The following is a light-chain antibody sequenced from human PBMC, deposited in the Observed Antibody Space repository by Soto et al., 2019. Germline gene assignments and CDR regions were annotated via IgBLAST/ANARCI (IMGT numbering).Light chain of an antibody. V-gene: IGKV3-20*01. Sequence: EIALTQSAGTLSLSPGERATLSCRASQGIGSKYLAWYQQKPGQAPRLLIYSASSRATGIPDRFSGSGSGTDFTLTISRLEPEDFAVYHCQQYTNSPGITVGQGTRLEIK. J-gene: IGKJ5*01. CDR2: SAS. CDR3: QQYTNSPGIT. CDR1: QGIGSKY.